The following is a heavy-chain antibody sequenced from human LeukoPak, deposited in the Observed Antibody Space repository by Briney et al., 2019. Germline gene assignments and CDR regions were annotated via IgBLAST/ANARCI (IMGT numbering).Heavy chain of an antibody. CDR3: PRPAQPYYYDSSGYYERYFDY. V-gene: IGHV1-46*01. Sequence: SVKVSCKASGYTFTSYYMHLVRQAPGQGLEWMGIINPSGGSTSYAQKFQGRVTMTRDTSTSTVYMELSSLRSEDTAVYYCPRPAQPYYYDSSGYYERYFDYWGQGTLVTVSS. J-gene: IGHJ4*02. CDR2: INPSGGST. D-gene: IGHD3-22*01. CDR1: GYTFTSYY.